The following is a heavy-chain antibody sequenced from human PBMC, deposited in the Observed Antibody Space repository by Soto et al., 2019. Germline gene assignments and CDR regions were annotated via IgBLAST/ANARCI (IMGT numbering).Heavy chain of an antibody. CDR3: ARDSQYDYIWGSYRVFDY. Sequence: SPTLSLPCAISGDSVSSNSAAWNWIRQSPSRGLEWLGRTYYRSKWYNDYAVSVKSRITINPDTSKNQFSLQLNSVTPEDTAVYYCARDSQYDYIWGSYRVFDYWGQGTLVTVSS. V-gene: IGHV6-1*01. CDR2: TYYRSKWYN. D-gene: IGHD3-16*02. J-gene: IGHJ4*02. CDR1: GDSVSSNSAA.